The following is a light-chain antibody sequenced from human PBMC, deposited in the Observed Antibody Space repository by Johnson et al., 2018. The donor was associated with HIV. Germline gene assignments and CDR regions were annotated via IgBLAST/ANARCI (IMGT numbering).Light chain of an antibody. Sequence: SVLTQPPSVSAAPGQKVTISCSGSSSNIGSNFVSWYQQLPGKAPKLLIYENNKRPSGIPDRFSGSKSGTSATLGITGLQTGDEADNYCGTRDGSLSAVVFGTGTKVTVL. CDR1: SSNIGSNF. CDR2: ENN. V-gene: IGLV1-51*01. J-gene: IGLJ1*01. CDR3: GTRDGSLSAVV.